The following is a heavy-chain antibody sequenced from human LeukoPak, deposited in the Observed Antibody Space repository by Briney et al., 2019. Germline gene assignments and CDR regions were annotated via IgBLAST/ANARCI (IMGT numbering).Heavy chain of an antibody. CDR3: ARGRLQTQYGSGSYYKAWFDP. CDR1: GGSFSGYY. D-gene: IGHD3-10*01. Sequence: PSETLSLTCAVYGGSFSGYYWSWIRQPPGKGLEWIGEINHSGSTNYNPSLKSRVTISVDTSKNQFSLKLSSVTAADTAVYYCARGRLQTQYGSGSYYKAWFDPWGQGTLVTVSS. V-gene: IGHV4-34*01. J-gene: IGHJ5*02. CDR2: INHSGST.